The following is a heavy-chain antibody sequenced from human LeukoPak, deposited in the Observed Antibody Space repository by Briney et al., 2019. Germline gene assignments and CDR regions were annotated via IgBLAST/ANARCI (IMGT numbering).Heavy chain of an antibody. CDR1: GGSISSYY. CDR2: IYYSGST. Sequence: SETLFLTCTVSGGSISSYYWSWIRQPPGKGLEWIGYIYYSGSTNYNPSLKSRVTISVDTSKNQFSLKLSSVTAADTAVYYCASNYGEKGDYFDYWGQGTLVTVSS. CDR3: ASNYGEKGDYFDY. V-gene: IGHV4-59*08. D-gene: IGHD4-17*01. J-gene: IGHJ4*02.